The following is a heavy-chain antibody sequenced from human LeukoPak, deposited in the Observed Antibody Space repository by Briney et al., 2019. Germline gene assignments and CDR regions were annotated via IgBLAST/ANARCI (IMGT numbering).Heavy chain of an antibody. J-gene: IGHJ4*02. V-gene: IGHV4-31*03. Sequence: PSETLSLTCTVSGGSISSGGYYWSWIRQHPGKGLEWIGYIYYRGSTYYNPSLKSRVTISVDTSKNQFSLKLSSVTAADTAVYYCARGRRGYSGYDSTSFGYWGQGTLVTVSS. CDR2: IYYRGST. CDR3: ARGRRGYSGYDSTSFGY. CDR1: GGSISSGGYY. D-gene: IGHD5-12*01.